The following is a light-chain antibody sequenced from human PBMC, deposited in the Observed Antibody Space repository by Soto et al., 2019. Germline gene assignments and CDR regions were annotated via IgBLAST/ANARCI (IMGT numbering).Light chain of an antibody. Sequence: DIVMTQSPESLAVSLGERATINCKSSQSVLYSSNNKNYLAWYQQKPGQPPKLLIYWASIRESGVPDRFSGSGSGTDFTLTISSLQAEDVAVYYCHQYYSAPSTFGQGTKLEIK. CDR1: QSVLYSSNNKNY. CDR3: HQYYSAPST. J-gene: IGKJ2*01. V-gene: IGKV4-1*01. CDR2: WAS.